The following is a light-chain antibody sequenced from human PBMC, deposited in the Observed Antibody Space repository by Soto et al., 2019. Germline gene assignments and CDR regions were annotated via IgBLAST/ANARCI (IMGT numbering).Light chain of an antibody. CDR3: SSYAGSSNV. CDR1: SSDVGGYNY. J-gene: IGLJ1*01. CDR2: EVN. V-gene: IGLV2-8*01. Sequence: QSVLTQPPSATGSTGQSVAMSCIGTSSDVGGYNYVSWYQQHPGKAPKLMIYEVNKRPSGVPDRFSGSKSGNAASLSVSGLQAEDEADYYCSSYAGSSNVFGTGTKVTVL.